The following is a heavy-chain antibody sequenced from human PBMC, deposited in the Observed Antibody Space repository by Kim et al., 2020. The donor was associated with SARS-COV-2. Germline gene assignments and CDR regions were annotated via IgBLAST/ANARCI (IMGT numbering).Heavy chain of an antibody. V-gene: IGHV3-21*01. D-gene: IGHD7-27*01. CDR2: ISISSSYI. CDR1: GFTFSSYS. Sequence: GGSLRLSCAASGFTFSSYSMNWVRQAPGKGLEWVSSISISSSYIYYADSVKGRFTISRDNAKNSLYLQMNSLRAEDTAVYYCARDLGSDNWGGYYYYGMDVWGQGTTVTVSS. CDR3: ARDLGSDNWGGYYYYGMDV. J-gene: IGHJ6*02.